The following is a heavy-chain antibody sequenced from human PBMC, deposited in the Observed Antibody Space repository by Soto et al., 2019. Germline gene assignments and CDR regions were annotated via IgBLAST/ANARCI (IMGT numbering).Heavy chain of an antibody. V-gene: IGHV3-21*01. J-gene: IGHJ5*02. CDR1: GFTFSSYS. CDR2: ISSSSSYI. CDR3: ARERYDILTGYPNWFDP. D-gene: IGHD3-9*01. Sequence: EVQLVESGGGLVKPGGSLRLSCAASGFTFSSYSMNWVRQAPGKGLEWVSSISSSSSYIYYADSVKGRFTISRDNAKNSLYLQMNSLRAEDTAVYYCARERYDILTGYPNWFDPWGQGTLVTVSS.